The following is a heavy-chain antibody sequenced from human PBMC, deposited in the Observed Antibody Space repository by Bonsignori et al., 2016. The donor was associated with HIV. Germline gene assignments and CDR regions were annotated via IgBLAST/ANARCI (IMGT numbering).Heavy chain of an antibody. Sequence: GGSLRLSCAASGFTFSSYAMSWVRQAPGKGLEWVSAISGSGGSTYYADSVKGRFTISRDNSKNTLYLQMNSLRAEDTAVYYCAKDDVYCTNGVCYRHFDYWGQGTLVTVSS. CDR1: GFTFSSYA. V-gene: IGHV3-23*01. J-gene: IGHJ4*02. CDR3: AKDDVYCTNGVCYRHFDY. CDR2: ISGSGGST. D-gene: IGHD2-8*01.